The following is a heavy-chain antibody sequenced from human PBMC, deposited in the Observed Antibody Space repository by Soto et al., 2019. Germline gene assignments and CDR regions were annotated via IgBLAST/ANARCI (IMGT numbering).Heavy chain of an antibody. CDR2: IIPIFGTA. CDR1: GGTFSSYA. J-gene: IGHJ6*02. V-gene: IGHV1-69*01. D-gene: IGHD6-19*01. CDR3: ARRRIFGYSSGWFYGMDV. Sequence: QVQLVQSGAEVKKPGSSVKGSCKASGGTFSSYAISWVRQAPGQGLEWMGGIIPIFGTANYAQKFQGRVTSTADESTSTAYMELSSLRSEDTAVYYCARRRIFGYSSGWFYGMDVWGQGTTVTVSS.